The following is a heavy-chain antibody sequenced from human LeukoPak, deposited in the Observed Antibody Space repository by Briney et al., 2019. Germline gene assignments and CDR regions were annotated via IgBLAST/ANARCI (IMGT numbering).Heavy chain of an antibody. D-gene: IGHD3-3*01. CDR1: GFTFRSYA. CDR2: IHGSGGST. V-gene: IGHV3-23*01. J-gene: IGHJ4*02. CDR3: AKEGDYDFWSGYFYYFDY. Sequence: GGSLRLSCAASGFTFRSYAMSWVRQAPGKGLEWVSTIHGSGGSTYYADSVKGRFTISRDNSKNTLYLQMNSLRAEDTAVYYCAKEGDYDFWSGYFYYFDYWGQGTLVTVSS.